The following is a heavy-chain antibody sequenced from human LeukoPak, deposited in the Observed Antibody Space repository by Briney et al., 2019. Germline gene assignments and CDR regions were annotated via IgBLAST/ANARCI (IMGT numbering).Heavy chain of an antibody. Sequence: AASVKVSCKASGGTFSSYAISWVRQAPGQGLEWMGGIIPIFGTANYAQKFQGRVTITTDESTSTAYMELSSLRSEDTAVYYCVLVGGADYYDSSGYLAVWGQGTLVTVSS. CDR2: IIPIFGTA. J-gene: IGHJ4*02. D-gene: IGHD3-22*01. V-gene: IGHV1-69*05. CDR1: GGTFSSYA. CDR3: VLVGGADYYDSSGYLAV.